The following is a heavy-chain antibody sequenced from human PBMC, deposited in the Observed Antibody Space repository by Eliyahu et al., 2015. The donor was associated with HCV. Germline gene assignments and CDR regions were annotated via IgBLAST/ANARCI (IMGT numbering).Heavy chain of an antibody. CDR3: ARDGGEGEMATAY. J-gene: IGHJ4*02. D-gene: IGHD5-24*01. CDR2: INPSGGST. V-gene: IGHV1-46*01. CDR1: GYTFTSYX. Sequence: QVQLVQSGAEVKKPGASVKVSCKTSGYTFTSYXIHWVRQAPGQGLEWMGIINPSGGSTSFPQKFQGRVTMTRDTSTSTLYMELSSLRSEDTAVYYCARDGGEGEMATAYWGQGTLVTVSS.